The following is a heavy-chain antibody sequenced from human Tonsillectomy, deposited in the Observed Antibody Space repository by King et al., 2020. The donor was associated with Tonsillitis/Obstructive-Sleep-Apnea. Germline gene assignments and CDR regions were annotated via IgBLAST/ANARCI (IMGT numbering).Heavy chain of an antibody. V-gene: IGHV4-59*08. CDR1: GASISSYY. CDR2: IYYSGST. J-gene: IGHJ4*02. D-gene: IGHD1-26*01. Sequence: QLQESGPGLVKPSETLSLTCTVSGASISSYYWNWIRQPPGKGLEWIGYIYYSGSTNYNPSPESRVTISVDTSKNQFSLKLNSVTATDTAVYYCARAPYSGSFLDYWGQGPLVTVSS. CDR3: ARAPYSGSFLDY.